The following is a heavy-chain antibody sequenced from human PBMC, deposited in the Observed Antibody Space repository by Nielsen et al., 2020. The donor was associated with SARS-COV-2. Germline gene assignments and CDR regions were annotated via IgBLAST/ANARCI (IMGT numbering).Heavy chain of an antibody. V-gene: IGHV4-59*08. CDR3: ARTITIFGVVIRGSMDV. CDR1: GGSISSYY. Sequence: ESLKISCTVSGGSISSYYWSWIRQPPGKGLEWIGYIYYSGSTNYNPSLKSRVTISVDTPKNQFSLKLSSVTAADTAVYYCARTITIFGVVIRGSMDVWGQGTTVTVSS. CDR2: IYYSGST. D-gene: IGHD3-3*01. J-gene: IGHJ6*02.